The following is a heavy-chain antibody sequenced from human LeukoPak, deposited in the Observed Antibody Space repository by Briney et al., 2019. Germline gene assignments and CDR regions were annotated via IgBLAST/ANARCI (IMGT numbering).Heavy chain of an antibody. D-gene: IGHD6-19*01. V-gene: IGHV4-39*01. Sequence: PSETLSLTCTVSGGSISSSSYYWGWIRQLPGKGLEWIGSIYYSGSTYYNPSLKSRVTISVDTSKNQFSLKLSSVTAADTAVYYCARYSSGWYEYYFDYWGQGTLVTVSS. CDR2: IYYSGST. J-gene: IGHJ4*02. CDR1: GGSISSSSYY. CDR3: ARYSSGWYEYYFDY.